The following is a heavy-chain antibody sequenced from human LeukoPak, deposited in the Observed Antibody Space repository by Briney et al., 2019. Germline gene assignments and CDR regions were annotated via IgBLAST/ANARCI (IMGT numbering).Heavy chain of an antibody. CDR2: VYPSAGNS. J-gene: IGHJ4*02. CDR3: VREYHGGYFDF. Sequence: GASVKVSFKASGYLFTSYYMHWVRRAPGQGLEWLGVVYPSAGNSDPSQRFRARITLSDDTSTSTAYMELRSLKSEDTAIYFCVREYHGGYFDFWGQGTLVTVSS. V-gene: IGHV1-46*03. D-gene: IGHD3-16*01. CDR1: GYLFTSYY.